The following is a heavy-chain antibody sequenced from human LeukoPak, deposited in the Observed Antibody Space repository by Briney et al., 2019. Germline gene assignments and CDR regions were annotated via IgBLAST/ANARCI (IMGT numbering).Heavy chain of an antibody. CDR3: ARGTGIAAAVTSLFQY. V-gene: IGHV1-69*04. CDR2: IIPILGIA. Sequence: SVKVSCKASGGTFSSYAISWVRQAPGQGLEWMGRIIPILGIANYAQKFQGRVTMTRDTSTSTLYMELSSLRSEDTAVYYCARGTGIAAAVTSLFQYWGQGTLVTVSS. CDR1: GGTFSSYA. J-gene: IGHJ1*01. D-gene: IGHD6-13*01.